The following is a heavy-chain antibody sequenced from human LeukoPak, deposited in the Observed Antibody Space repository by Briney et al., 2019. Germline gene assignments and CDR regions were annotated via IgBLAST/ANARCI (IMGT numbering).Heavy chain of an antibody. CDR2: IFHTGSA. CDR3: ARQSYYDFYMDV. V-gene: IGHV4-38-2*01. D-gene: IGHD3-3*01. CDR1: GYSITNGYY. Sequence: PSETLSLTCAVPGYSITNGYYWGWIRQPPGKGLEWIASIFHTGSASYNPSLKSRVTISVDTSKNQFSLKVTSGTAADTAVYYCARQSYYDFYMDVWGKGTTVTVSS. J-gene: IGHJ6*03.